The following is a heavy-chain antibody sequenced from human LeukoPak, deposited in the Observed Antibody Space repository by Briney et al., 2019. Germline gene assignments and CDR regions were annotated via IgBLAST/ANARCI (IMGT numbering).Heavy chain of an antibody. CDR3: ASLGGNSAFGY. Sequence: GGSLRLSCVASGFTLSTYWMSWVRQAPGKGLEWVANLKQDGSEKYYVDSVKGRFTISRDNAKNSLYLQMDSLRVEDTAVYYCASLGGNSAFGYWGQGTLVTVSS. CDR1: GFTLSTYW. V-gene: IGHV3-7*01. CDR2: LKQDGSEK. D-gene: IGHD4-23*01. J-gene: IGHJ4*02.